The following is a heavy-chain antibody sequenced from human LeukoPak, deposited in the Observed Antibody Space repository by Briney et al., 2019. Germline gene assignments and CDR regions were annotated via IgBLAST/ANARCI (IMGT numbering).Heavy chain of an antibody. V-gene: IGHV1-69*04. CDR3: AREDIVVVPAAIRH. Sequence: SVKVSCKASGGTFSSYAISWVRQAPGQGLEWMGRIIPIFGIANYAQKFQGRVTITADKSTSTAYMELSSLRSEDTAVYYCAREDIVVVPAAIRHWGQGTLVTVPS. D-gene: IGHD2-2*02. CDR2: IIPIFGIA. J-gene: IGHJ4*02. CDR1: GGTFSSYA.